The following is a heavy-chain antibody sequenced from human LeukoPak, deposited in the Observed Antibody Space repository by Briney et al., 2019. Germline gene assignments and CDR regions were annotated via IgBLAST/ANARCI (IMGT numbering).Heavy chain of an antibody. CDR2: ISYDGGYK. CDR1: GFTFSSYA. J-gene: IGHJ6*03. V-gene: IGHV3-30*04. Sequence: PGGSLRLSCSASGFTFSSYAMHWVRQAPGKGLEWVAVISYDGGYKYYADSVKGRFTISRDNSKNTLSLQMNSLRAEDTSVYYCARDLSSSWLYYYYYYMDVWGKGTTVTVSS. D-gene: IGHD6-13*01. CDR3: ARDLSSSWLYYYYYYMDV.